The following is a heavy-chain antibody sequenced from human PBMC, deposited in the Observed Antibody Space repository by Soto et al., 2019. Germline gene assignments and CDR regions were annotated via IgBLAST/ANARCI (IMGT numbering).Heavy chain of an antibody. V-gene: IGHV4-31*03. CDR1: GGSFSSGAYY. CDR2: IYYSGIS. D-gene: IGHD4-17*01. J-gene: IGHJ3*02. Sequence: SETLSLTCTVSGGSFSSGAYYWSWIRQHPGKGLEWIGYIYYSGISYYNPSLKSRVTISVDTSKNQFSLKLSSVTAADTAVYYCARGGRHGDYRAYAFDIWGQGALLTVSS. CDR3: ARGGRHGDYRAYAFDI.